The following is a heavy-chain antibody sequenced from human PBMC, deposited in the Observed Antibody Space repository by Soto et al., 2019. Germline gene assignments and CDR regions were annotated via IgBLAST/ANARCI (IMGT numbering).Heavy chain of an antibody. J-gene: IGHJ6*02. V-gene: IGHV1-18*01. CDR2: ISAYNGNT. CDR1: GYTFTSYG. CDR3: ARGKGYDLWSGYYSLPNGMDV. D-gene: IGHD3-3*01. Sequence: VSSVKVSCKASGYTFTSYGISWVRQAPGQGLEWMGWISAYNGNTNYAQKLQGRVTMTTDTSTSTAYMELRSLRSDDTAVYYCARGKGYDLWSGYYSLPNGMDVWGQGNTVTVSS.